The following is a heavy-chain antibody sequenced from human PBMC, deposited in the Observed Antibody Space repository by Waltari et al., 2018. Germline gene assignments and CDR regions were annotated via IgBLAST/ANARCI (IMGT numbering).Heavy chain of an antibody. Sequence: QPPGKGLEVIGSIYYSGSTYYNPSLKSRVTISVDTSKNQFSLKLSSVTAADTAVYYCARGAIGVTTYFDYWGQGTLVTVSS. V-gene: IGHV4-39*01. J-gene: IGHJ4*02. CDR2: IYYSGST. D-gene: IGHD4-17*01. CDR3: ARGAIGVTTYFDY.